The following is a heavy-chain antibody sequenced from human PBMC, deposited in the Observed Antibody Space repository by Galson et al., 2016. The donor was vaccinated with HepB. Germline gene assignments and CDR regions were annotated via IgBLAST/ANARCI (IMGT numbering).Heavy chain of an antibody. D-gene: IGHD1-1*01. Sequence: SLRLSCAASGFTFSSYSMNWVRQAPGKGLEWVSSISSSSTYIYYAYSVKGRFTISRDNAKNSLFLQMNSLRAEDTDVYYCQLAGSGTVTTSSSYSGMDVWGQGTTVTVSS. CDR2: ISSSSTYI. CDR3: QLAGSGTVTTSSSYSGMDV. J-gene: IGHJ6*02. CDR1: GFTFSSYS. V-gene: IGHV3-21*01.